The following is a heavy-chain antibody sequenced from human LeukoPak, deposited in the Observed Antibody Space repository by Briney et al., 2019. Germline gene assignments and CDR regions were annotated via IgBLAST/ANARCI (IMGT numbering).Heavy chain of an antibody. D-gene: IGHD5-18*01. Sequence: GGSLRLSCAASGFTFSSYGMSWVRQAPGKGLEWVSAITGTGHITYYADSVKGRFTISRDNAKNSLYLQMNSLRAEDTAVYYCARQYSYGLGHWFDPWGQGTLVTVSS. CDR1: GFTFSSYG. CDR2: ITGTGHIT. V-gene: IGHV3-21*01. CDR3: ARQYSYGLGHWFDP. J-gene: IGHJ5*02.